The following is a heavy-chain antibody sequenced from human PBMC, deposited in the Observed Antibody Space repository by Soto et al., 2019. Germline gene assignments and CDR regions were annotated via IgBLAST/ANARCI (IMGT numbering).Heavy chain of an antibody. D-gene: IGHD5-18*01. CDR3: ARGETRGYSYGSDFDY. CDR2: IIPIFGTA. J-gene: IGHJ4*02. CDR1: GGTFSSYA. Sequence: QVQMVQSGAAVQKPRSSVKVSCKASGGTFSSYAISWVRQSPGQGLEWLAGIIPIFGTANYARKFQGRVTITVDEFSFTAYMELSSMRTEDTVVYYCARGETRGYSYGSDFDYWGQGTQLSVSS. V-gene: IGHV1-69*01.